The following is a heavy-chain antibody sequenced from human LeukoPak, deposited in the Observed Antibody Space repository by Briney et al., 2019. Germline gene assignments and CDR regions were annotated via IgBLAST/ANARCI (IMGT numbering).Heavy chain of an antibody. D-gene: IGHD1-7*01. CDR1: GFTFDDYA. CDR2: ITWNSGAI. Sequence: GGSLRLSCAASGFTFDDYAMHWVRQGPGKGLEWVSGITWNSGAIGYADSVKGRFTISRDNAKNSLYLQMNSLRAEDTALYYCAKDVTGTGAFDIWGQGTMVTVSS. V-gene: IGHV3-9*01. J-gene: IGHJ3*02. CDR3: AKDVTGTGAFDI.